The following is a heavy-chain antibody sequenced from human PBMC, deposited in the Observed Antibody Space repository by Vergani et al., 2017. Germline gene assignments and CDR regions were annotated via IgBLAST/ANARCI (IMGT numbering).Heavy chain of an antibody. Sequence: EVQLVQSGAEVKKPGESLKLSCQISGYSFTNYWIGWVRQMPGKGLEWMGSIHPADSDTRYSPSFQGQVTISVDKSISTTYLQRSSLRASDSAMYYCARLYGRDSSGSKYFDYWGQGTLVTVSS. D-gene: IGHD3-22*01. CDR3: ARLYGRDSSGSKYFDY. J-gene: IGHJ4*02. V-gene: IGHV5-51*01. CDR2: IHPADSDT. CDR1: GYSFTNYW.